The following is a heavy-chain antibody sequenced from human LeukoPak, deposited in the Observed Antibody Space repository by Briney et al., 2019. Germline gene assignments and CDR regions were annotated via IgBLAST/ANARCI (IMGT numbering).Heavy chain of an antibody. J-gene: IGHJ4*02. CDR2: IGGSGGST. Sequence: GGSLRQSRTASGLTFSTYAVSWVRQAPGQGLDWVSAIGGSGGSTYYADSVKGRFTISRDNSKNTLYLEMNSLRAEDTALYYCAKSSSGGRSIYDYWGQGTLVTVSS. CDR1: GLTFSTYA. V-gene: IGHV3-23*01. CDR3: AKSSSGGRSIYDY. D-gene: IGHD6-19*01.